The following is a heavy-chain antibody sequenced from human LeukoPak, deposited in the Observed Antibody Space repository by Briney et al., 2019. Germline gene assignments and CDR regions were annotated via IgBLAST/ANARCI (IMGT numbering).Heavy chain of an antibody. J-gene: IGHJ4*02. V-gene: IGHV4-59*12. CDR2: IYHSGST. CDR3: AIGTARYDY. D-gene: IGHD2-21*02. Sequence: SETLSLTCTVSGGSISSYYWSWIRQPPGKGLEWIGEIYHSGSTNYNPSPKSRVTISVDKSKNQFSLKLSSVTAADTAVYYCAIGTARYDYWGQGTLVTVSS. CDR1: GGSISSYY.